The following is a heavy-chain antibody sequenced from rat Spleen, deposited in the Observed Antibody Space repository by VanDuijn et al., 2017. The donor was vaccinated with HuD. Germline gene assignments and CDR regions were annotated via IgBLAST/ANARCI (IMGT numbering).Heavy chain of an antibody. CDR3: TRLDSMMGFVY. D-gene: IGHD1-12*02. J-gene: IGHJ3*01. V-gene: IGHV2-63*01. CDR1: GFSLTSYN. CDR2: VRYSGDT. Sequence: QVQLKESGPGLVQPSQTLSLTCTVSGFSLTSYNVDWVRQPPGKGLEWMGRVRYSGDTSSNSALKSRLSVTRDTSKNQVFLKMNSLQTDDTGTYYCTRLDSMMGFVYWGQGTLVTVSS.